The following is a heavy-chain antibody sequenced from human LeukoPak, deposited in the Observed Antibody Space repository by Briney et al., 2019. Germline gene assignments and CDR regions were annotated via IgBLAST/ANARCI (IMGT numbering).Heavy chain of an antibody. J-gene: IGHJ4*02. Sequence: ASVKVSCKASGYTFTSYGISWVRQAPGKGLEWMGGFDPEDGETIYAQKLQGRVTMTEDTSTDTAYMELSSLRSEDTAVYYCATDPLGLYYFDYWGQGTLVTVSS. CDR3: ATDPLGLYYFDY. V-gene: IGHV1-24*01. CDR2: FDPEDGET. D-gene: IGHD3-3*02. CDR1: GYTFTSYG.